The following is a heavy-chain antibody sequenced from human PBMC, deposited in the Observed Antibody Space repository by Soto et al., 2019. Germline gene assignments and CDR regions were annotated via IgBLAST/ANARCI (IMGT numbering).Heavy chain of an antibody. CDR2: IYYSGST. Sequence: SETLSLTCTVSGGSISSGDYYWSWIRQPPGKGLEWIGYIYYSGSTYYNPSLKSRVTISVDTSKNQFSLKLSSVTAADTAVYYCAREAMATASIDYWGQGTLVTSPQ. CDR1: GGSISSGDYY. V-gene: IGHV4-30-4*01. CDR3: AREAMATASIDY. J-gene: IGHJ4*02. D-gene: IGHD1-1*01.